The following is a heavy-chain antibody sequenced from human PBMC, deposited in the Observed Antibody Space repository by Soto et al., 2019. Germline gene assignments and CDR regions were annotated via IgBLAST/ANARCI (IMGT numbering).Heavy chain of an antibody. CDR2: LSHDGGNI. J-gene: IGHJ4*02. CDR1: RLSGTHPA. CDR3: AKQMGTWVDPAIDF. D-gene: IGHD1-1*01. Sequence: GTLRRGCLAPRLSGTHPAMTWVRLPPGQGLQWVAALSHDGGNIYYRDSVMGRFTISRDNSKNTLYLQMHSLKAEDTAVYFCAKQMGTWVDPAIDFWGQGSQLTVSS. V-gene: IGHV3-23*01.